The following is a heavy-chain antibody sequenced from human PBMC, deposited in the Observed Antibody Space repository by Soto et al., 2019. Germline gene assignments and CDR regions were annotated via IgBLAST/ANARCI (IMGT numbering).Heavy chain of an antibody. V-gene: IGHV4-30-2*01. CDR3: ARAGRVVTGAFDI. Sequence: SETLSLTCAVSGGSISSGGYSWSWIRQPPGKGLEWIGYIYHSGSTYYNPSLKSRVTISVDRSKNQFSLKLSSVTAADTAVYYCARAGRVVTGAFDIWGQGTMVTVSS. CDR2: IYHSGST. J-gene: IGHJ3*02. D-gene: IGHD3-3*01. CDR1: GGSISSGGYS.